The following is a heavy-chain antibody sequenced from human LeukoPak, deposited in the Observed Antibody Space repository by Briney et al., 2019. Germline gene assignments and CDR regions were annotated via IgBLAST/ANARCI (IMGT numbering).Heavy chain of an antibody. V-gene: IGHV3-23*01. Sequence: GGSLRLSCAASGFTFSSHWMTWVRQAPGKGLEWVSEISGSGGSTYYADSVKGRFTISRDNSKNTLYLQMNSLRAEDTAVYYCAKEAYCGGDCSRWFDPWGQGTLVTVSS. CDR1: GFTFSSHW. CDR2: ISGSGGST. CDR3: AKEAYCGGDCSRWFDP. J-gene: IGHJ5*02. D-gene: IGHD2-21*02.